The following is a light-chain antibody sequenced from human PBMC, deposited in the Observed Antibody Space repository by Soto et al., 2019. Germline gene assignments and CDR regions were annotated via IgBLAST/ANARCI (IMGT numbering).Light chain of an antibody. J-gene: IGKJ1*01. CDR1: QSVSNN. Sequence: EIVMTQSPATLSVSPGERATLSCRASQSVSNNLAWYQKKPGQAPRLLLYGASTRATGIPAMFSGSGSGTEFTLTISSLQSEDFAVYYCQQYNNWWTFGQGTKVEIK. CDR3: QQYNNWWT. CDR2: GAS. V-gene: IGKV3-15*01.